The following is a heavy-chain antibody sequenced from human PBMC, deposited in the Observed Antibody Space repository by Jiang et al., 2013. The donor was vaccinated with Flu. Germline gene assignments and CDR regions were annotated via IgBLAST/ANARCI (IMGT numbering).Heavy chain of an antibody. D-gene: IGHD3-22*01. CDR1: GGSISSYY. CDR3: ARYDSSGYYLVY. J-gene: IGHJ4*02. V-gene: IGHV4-59*08. Sequence: EYGSGLVKPSETLSLTCTVSGGSISSYYWSWIRQPPGKGLYWIGYIYYSGSTNYNPSLKSRVTISVDTSKNQFSLKLSSVTAADTAVYYCARYDSSGYYLVYWGQGTLVTVSS. CDR2: IYYSGST.